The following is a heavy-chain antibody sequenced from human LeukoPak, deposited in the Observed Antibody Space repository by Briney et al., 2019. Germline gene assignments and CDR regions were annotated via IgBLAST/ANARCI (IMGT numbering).Heavy chain of an antibody. D-gene: IGHD3-22*01. CDR1: GFTFSSYS. Sequence: PGGSLRLSCAASGFTFSSYSMNWVRQAPGKGLEWVSSISSSSSYIYYADSVKGRFTISRDNAKSTLYLQMNSLRNEDTAVYFCAKDHIDDGYYPVGFDYWGQGTLVTVPS. CDR2: ISSSSSYI. CDR3: AKDHIDDGYYPVGFDY. J-gene: IGHJ4*02. V-gene: IGHV3-21*01.